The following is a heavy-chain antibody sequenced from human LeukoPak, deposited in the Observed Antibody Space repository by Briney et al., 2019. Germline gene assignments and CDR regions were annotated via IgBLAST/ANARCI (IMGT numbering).Heavy chain of an antibody. J-gene: IGHJ4*02. CDR3: ARDVFGSYYYDSSGYYYGGAYSDY. Sequence: ASVKVSCKVSGYTLTELSMHWVRQAPGKGLEWMGGFDPEDGETIYAQKFQGRVTMTEDTSTDTAYMELSSLRSDDTAVYYCARDVFGSYYYDSSGYYYGGAYSDYWGQGTLVTVSS. V-gene: IGHV1-24*01. CDR1: GYTLTELS. D-gene: IGHD3-22*01. CDR2: FDPEDGET.